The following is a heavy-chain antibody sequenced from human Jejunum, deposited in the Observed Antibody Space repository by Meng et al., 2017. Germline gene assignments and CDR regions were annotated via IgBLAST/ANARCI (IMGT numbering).Heavy chain of an antibody. CDR3: VLGSGWSFKY. CDR2: MKQDGSEI. J-gene: IGHJ4*02. CDR1: AFTFSDSW. D-gene: IGHD6-19*01. Sequence: GGSLRLSCAASAFTFSDSWMNWVRQAPGKGLEWVANMKQDGSEIYYVDSVKGRFTISRDNAENSLHLQMDSLRGEDTAIYYCVLGSGWSFKYWGQGTLGTVSS. V-gene: IGHV3-7*01.